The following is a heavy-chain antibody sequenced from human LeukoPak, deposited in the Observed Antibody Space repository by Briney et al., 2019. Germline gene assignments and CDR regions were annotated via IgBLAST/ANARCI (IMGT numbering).Heavy chain of an antibody. D-gene: IGHD2-2*02. CDR3: ARAIGVYAFDV. CDR2: LNNGGDT. J-gene: IGHJ3*01. V-gene: IGHV4-4*07. CDR1: GGSIDNFY. Sequence: NSSETLSLTCTVSGGSIDNFYWSWIRQPAGKGLEWIGRLNNGGDTNYSPSLRSRVTISVDTSKNHFSLILSSVTVADTAMYYCARAIGVYAFDVWGQGTMVTVSS.